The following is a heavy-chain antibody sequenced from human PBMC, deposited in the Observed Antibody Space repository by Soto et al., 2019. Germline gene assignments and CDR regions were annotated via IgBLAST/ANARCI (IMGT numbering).Heavy chain of an antibody. CDR1: GRTFSGYP. V-gene: IGHV3-23*01. Sequence: GGSLRLSCVASGRTFSGYPMSWVRQAPGKGLQWVSSISVDAGTTYYADSVKGRFTISRDNSKNTLYLQMNSLRAEDTAVYNCAKDGIRGIHFDNWGQGTLVTVSS. J-gene: IGHJ4*02. CDR3: AKDGIRGIHFDN. CDR2: ISVDAGTT.